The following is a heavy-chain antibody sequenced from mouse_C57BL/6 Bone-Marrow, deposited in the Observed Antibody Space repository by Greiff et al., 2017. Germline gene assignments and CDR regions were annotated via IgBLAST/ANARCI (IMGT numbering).Heavy chain of an antibody. Sequence: EVHLVESGGGLVQPGESLKLSCESNEYEFPSHDMSWVRKTPEKRLELVAAINSDGGSTYYPDTMERRFIISRDNTKKTLYLQMSSLRSEDTALYYCARQRYYYGSSSAPWFAYWGQGTLVTVSA. J-gene: IGHJ3*01. D-gene: IGHD1-1*01. CDR2: INSDGGST. V-gene: IGHV5-2*01. CDR3: ARQRYYYGSSSAPWFAY. CDR1: EYEFPSHD.